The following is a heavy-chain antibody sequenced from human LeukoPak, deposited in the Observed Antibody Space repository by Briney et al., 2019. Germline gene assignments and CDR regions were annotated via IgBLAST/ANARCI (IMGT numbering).Heavy chain of an antibody. CDR2: IYYSGST. V-gene: IGHV4-59*06. CDR3: ARESSDFWSGSPFDY. Sequence: SETLSLTCTVSGGSISSYYWSWIRQHPGKGLEWIGYIYYSGSTYYNPSLKSRVTISVDTSKNQFSLKLSSVTAADTAVYYCARESSDFWSGSPFDYWGQGTLVTVSS. D-gene: IGHD3-3*01. J-gene: IGHJ4*02. CDR1: GGSISSYY.